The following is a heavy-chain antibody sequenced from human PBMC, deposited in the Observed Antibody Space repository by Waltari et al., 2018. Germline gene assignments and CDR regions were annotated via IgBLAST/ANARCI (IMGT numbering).Heavy chain of an antibody. J-gene: IGHJ4*02. V-gene: IGHV4-39*07. D-gene: IGHD4-17*01. Sequence: QLQLQESGPGLVKPSETLSLPCTVSGGSISSSSYSWGGIRQPPGKGLEWIGSIYYSGRHYTNPSLKRRVTISVDTSKNPFSLKLSSVTAADTAVYYCAKRRDGDYNYWGQGTLVTVSS. CDR1: GGSISSSSYS. CDR2: IYYSGRH. CDR3: AKRRDGDYNY.